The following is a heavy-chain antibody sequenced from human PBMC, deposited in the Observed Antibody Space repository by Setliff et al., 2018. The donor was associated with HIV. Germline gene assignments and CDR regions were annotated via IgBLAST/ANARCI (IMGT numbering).Heavy chain of an antibody. V-gene: IGHV4-59*01. J-gene: IGHJ6*03. CDR2: IYSSGST. D-gene: IGHD7-27*01. CDR1: GGSISSYY. Sequence: LSLTCTVSGGSISSYYWSWIRQPPGKGLEWIGYIYSSGSTNYNPSLKSRVTISVDTSKNQFSLKLSSVTAADTAVYYCARDRWGSYYYMDVWGKGTAVTVSS. CDR3: ARDRWGSYYYMDV.